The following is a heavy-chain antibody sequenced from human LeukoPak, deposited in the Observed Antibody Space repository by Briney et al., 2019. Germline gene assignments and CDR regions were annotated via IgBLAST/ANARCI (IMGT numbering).Heavy chain of an antibody. V-gene: IGHV3-21*01. CDR3: ARDARYYDFWSGYYQHFDY. J-gene: IGHJ4*02. CDR1: GFTFSSYS. D-gene: IGHD3-3*01. Sequence: GGSLRLSCAASGFTFSSYSMNWVRQAPGKGLEWVSSISSSSSYIYYADSVKGRFTISRDNAKNSLYLQMNSLRAEDTAVYYCARDARYYDFWSGYYQHFDYWGPGTLVTVSS. CDR2: ISSSSSYI.